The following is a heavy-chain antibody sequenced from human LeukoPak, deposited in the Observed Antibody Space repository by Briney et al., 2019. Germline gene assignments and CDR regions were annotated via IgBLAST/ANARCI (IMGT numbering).Heavy chain of an antibody. CDR3: ARLQDYSNYLGYFDY. D-gene: IGHD4-11*01. V-gene: IGHV5-51*01. J-gene: IGHJ4*02. CDR1: WYSFTSYW. Sequence: GESLKISCKGSWYSFTSYWIGWVRQMPGKGLEWMGIIYPGDSGTRYSPSFQGQVTISADKSISTAYLQWSSLKASDTAMYYCARLQDYSNYLGYFDYWGQGTLVTVSA. CDR2: IYPGDSGT.